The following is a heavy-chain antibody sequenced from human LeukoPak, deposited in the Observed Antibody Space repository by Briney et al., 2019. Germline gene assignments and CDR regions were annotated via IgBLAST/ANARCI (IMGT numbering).Heavy chain of an antibody. CDR2: INPNSGGT. V-gene: IGHV1-2*04. D-gene: IGHD2-8*02. CDR3: ARGRLLVTLILAY. Sequence: GASVKVSCKASGYTFTGYYMHWVRQAPGQGLEWMGWINPNSGGTNYAQKFQGWVTMTRDTSISTAYMELSRLRSDDTAVYYCARGRLLVTLILAYWGQGTLVTVSS. J-gene: IGHJ4*02. CDR1: GYTFTGYY.